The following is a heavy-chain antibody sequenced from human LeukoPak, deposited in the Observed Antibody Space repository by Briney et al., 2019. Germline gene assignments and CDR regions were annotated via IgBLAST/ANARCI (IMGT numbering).Heavy chain of an antibody. D-gene: IGHD3-3*01. V-gene: IGHV3-21*01. Sequence: GGSLRLSCAAYGFTFSSYSMNWVRQAPGKGLEWVSSISSSSSYIYYADSVEGRFTISRDDAKNSLYLQMNSLRAEDTAVYYCARVGSDFWSGYHFDYWGQGTLVTVSS. CDR1: GFTFSSYS. CDR3: ARVGSDFWSGYHFDY. J-gene: IGHJ4*02. CDR2: ISSSSSYI.